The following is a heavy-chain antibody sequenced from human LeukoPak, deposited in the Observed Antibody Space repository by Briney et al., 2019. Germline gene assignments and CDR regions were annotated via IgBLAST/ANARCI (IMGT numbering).Heavy chain of an antibody. CDR2: IYYSGST. V-gene: IGHV4-59*01. CDR1: GDSISNYY. D-gene: IGHD6-19*01. J-gene: IGHJ1*01. Sequence: SETLSLTCTVSGDSISNYYWSWIRQPPGKGLEWIGYIYYSGSTNYNPSLKSRVTISVDTSKNQFSLKLSSVTAADTAVYYCARARSSSGWYGNFQHWGQGTLVTVSS. CDR3: ARARSSSGWYGNFQH.